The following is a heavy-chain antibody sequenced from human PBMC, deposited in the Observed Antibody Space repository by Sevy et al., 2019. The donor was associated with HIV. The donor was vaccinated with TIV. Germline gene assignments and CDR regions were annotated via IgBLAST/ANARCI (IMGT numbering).Heavy chain of an antibody. J-gene: IGHJ4*02. CDR1: GDSIRSSSYY. CDR2: IYYNGAT. D-gene: IGHD1-26*01. Sequence: SETLSLTCTVSGDSIRSSSYYWGWVRQPPGKGLEWIGIIYYNGATQYSSSLKSRVTLSVDTSKNQFSLKLRSVTAADTAVYYCAKGGRVVPTTGDFWGQGILVTVS. V-gene: IGHV4-39*01. CDR3: AKGGRVVPTTGDF.